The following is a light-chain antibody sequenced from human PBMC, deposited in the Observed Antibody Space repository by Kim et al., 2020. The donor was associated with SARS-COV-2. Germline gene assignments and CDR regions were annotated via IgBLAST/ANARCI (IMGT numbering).Light chain of an antibody. J-gene: IGKJ4*02. CDR1: QDINNY. CDR2: AAS. CDR3: QLYSPYPLT. Sequence: ASVGDRVTITCRASQDINNYLAWLQQRPGKAPKSLIYAASSLESGVPSRFSGSASATEFTLTIDILQPEDFATYYCQLYSPYPLTFGGGTKVDIK. V-gene: IGKV1-16*01.